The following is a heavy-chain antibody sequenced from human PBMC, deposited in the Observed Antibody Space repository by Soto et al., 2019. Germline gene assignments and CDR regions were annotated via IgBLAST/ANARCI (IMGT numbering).Heavy chain of an antibody. CDR1: GFTFSSFG. CDR3: AKDRGWSSADLDY. Sequence: PVGSLRLSCAASGFTFSSFGMHWVRQAPGKGLEWVALISYDGSNKYYADSVKGQFTISRDKSKNTLYLQMNSLRAEDTAVYYCAKDRGWSSADLDYWGQGTLVTVSS. CDR2: ISYDGSNK. J-gene: IGHJ4*02. D-gene: IGHD6-19*01. V-gene: IGHV3-30*18.